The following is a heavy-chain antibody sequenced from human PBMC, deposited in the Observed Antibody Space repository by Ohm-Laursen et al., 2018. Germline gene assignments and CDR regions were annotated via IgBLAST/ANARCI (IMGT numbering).Heavy chain of an antibody. V-gene: IGHV3-21*01. CDR3: ARDLIDCRGGSCYSP. D-gene: IGHD2-15*01. J-gene: IGHJ5*02. CDR2: ISSSSSYI. CDR1: GFTFSSYS. Sequence: SLRLSCAASGFTFSSYSMNWVRQAPGKGLEWVSSISSSSSYIYYADSVKGRFTISRDNAKNSLYLQMNSLRAEDTAVYYCARDLIDCRGGSCYSPRGQGTLVTVSS.